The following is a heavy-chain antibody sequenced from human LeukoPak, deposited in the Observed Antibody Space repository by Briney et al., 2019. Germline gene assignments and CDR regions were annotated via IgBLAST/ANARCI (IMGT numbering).Heavy chain of an antibody. CDR3: ARVYYYYDSSGILTLYFDY. J-gene: IGHJ4*02. V-gene: IGHV1-2*02. CDR2: VDLTSGGT. Sequence: GESLKISCKASGYTFTSYYMHWVRQAPGQGLEWMGWVDLTSGGTNYAQKFQGRVTMTRDTSISTAYMELSRLRSDDTAVYYCARVYYYYDSSGILTLYFDYWGQGTLVTVSS. CDR1: GYTFTSYY. D-gene: IGHD3-22*01.